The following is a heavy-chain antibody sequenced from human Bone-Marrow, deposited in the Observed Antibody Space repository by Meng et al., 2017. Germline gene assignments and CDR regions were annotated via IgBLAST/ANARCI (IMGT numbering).Heavy chain of an antibody. CDR3: ARDHWGSGSPYYFDY. Sequence: VERWQSGGEVKNTGASVKFACKAAGYTFSCYAMHWVRQALGQRLEWMGWINAGNGNTKYSQKFQGRVTITRDTSASTAYMELSSLRSEDTAVYYCARDHWGSGSPYYFDYWGQGTLVTVSS. V-gene: IGHV1-3*01. CDR1: GYTFSCYA. CDR2: INAGNGNT. J-gene: IGHJ4*02. D-gene: IGHD3-10*01.